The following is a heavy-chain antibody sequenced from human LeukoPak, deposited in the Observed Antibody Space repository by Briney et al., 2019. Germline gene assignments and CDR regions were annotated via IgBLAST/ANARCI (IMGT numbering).Heavy chain of an antibody. Sequence: TGGSMRHSCAVSGLTVRSNYMTWVRQDPRKGLEWVSEFYGGGSAYYADSVKGRFTISSDNSKNTLYLQMNSLRAEDTAVYYCARRGLYYDSSGYSHYYFDFWGQGTLVTVSS. CDR3: ARRGLYYDSSGYSHYYFDF. V-gene: IGHV3-53*01. J-gene: IGHJ4*02. CDR2: FYGGGSA. D-gene: IGHD3-22*01. CDR1: GLTVRSNY.